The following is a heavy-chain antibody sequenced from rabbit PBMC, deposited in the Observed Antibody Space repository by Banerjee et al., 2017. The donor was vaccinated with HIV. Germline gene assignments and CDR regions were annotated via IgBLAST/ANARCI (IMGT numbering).Heavy chain of an antibody. J-gene: IGHJ4*01. V-gene: IGHV1S45*01. CDR2: INTISGDT. CDR3: AGDPWSGGWAFDL. CDR1: GFSFTNKYV. Sequence: QEQLEESGGDLVKPEGSLTLTCTASGFSFTNKYVMCWVRQAPGKGLEWIACINTISGDTVYATWAKGRFTISKASWTTVTLQMTSLTAADTASYFCAGDPWSGGWAFDLWGQGTLVTVS. D-gene: IGHD1-1*01.